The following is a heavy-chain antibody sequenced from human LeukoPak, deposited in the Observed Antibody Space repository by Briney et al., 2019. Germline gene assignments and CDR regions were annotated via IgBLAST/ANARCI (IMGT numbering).Heavy chain of an antibody. V-gene: IGHV3-21*01. J-gene: IGHJ4*02. D-gene: IGHD4-17*01. Sequence: PGGSLRLSCAASGFTFSSYSMNWVRQAPGKGLEWIPSISSSISYLYYADSVKGRFTISRDNAKNSLYLQMNSLRAEDTAVYYCARTADYGDYALDYWGQGTLVTVSS. CDR2: ISSSISYL. CDR1: GFTFSSYS. CDR3: ARTADYGDYALDY.